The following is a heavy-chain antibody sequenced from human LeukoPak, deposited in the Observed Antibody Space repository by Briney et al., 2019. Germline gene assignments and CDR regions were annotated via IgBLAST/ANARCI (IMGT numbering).Heavy chain of an antibody. J-gene: IGHJ4*02. Sequence: SETLSLTCTVSGGSISSSSYYWGWIRQPPGKGLEWIGSIYYSGSTYYNRSLKSRVTISVDTSKNQFSLKLSSVTAADTAVYYCARHTNYYDSSGYLRPSYYFDYWGQGTLVTVSS. V-gene: IGHV4-39*01. CDR3: ARHTNYYDSSGYLRPSYYFDY. D-gene: IGHD3-22*01. CDR1: GGSISSSSYY. CDR2: IYYSGST.